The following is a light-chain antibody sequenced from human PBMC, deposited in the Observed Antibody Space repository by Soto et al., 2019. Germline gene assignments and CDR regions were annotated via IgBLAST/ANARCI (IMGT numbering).Light chain of an antibody. CDR2: DGS. Sequence: QSALTQPASVSGSPGQSITISCTGTSSDVGSYNLVSWYQQHPDKAPTLMLFDGSMRPSGVSNRFSGSKFGNTGSLTISGLQAEDEADYYCCSYAGSSTLVVGTGTKLTVL. J-gene: IGLJ1*01. CDR3: CSYAGSSTLV. V-gene: IGLV2-23*01. CDR1: SSDVGSYNL.